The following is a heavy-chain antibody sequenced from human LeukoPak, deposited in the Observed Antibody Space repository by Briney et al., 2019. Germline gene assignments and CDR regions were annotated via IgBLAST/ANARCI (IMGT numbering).Heavy chain of an antibody. CDR2: IYYSGST. CDR3: ARVDYGDYVFDY. J-gene: IGHJ4*02. D-gene: IGHD4-17*01. Sequence: SETLSLTCTVSGGPISSYYWSWIRQPPGKGLEWIGYIYYSGSTNYNPSLKSRVTISVDTSKNQFSLKLSSVTAADTAVYYCARVDYGDYVFDYWGQGTLVTVSS. V-gene: IGHV4-59*01. CDR1: GGPISSYY.